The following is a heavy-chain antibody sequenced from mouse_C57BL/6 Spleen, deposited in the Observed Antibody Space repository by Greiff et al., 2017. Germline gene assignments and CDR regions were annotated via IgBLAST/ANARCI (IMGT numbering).Heavy chain of an antibody. CDR3: TRDVDDGYDDY. CDR1: GYTFTDYE. D-gene: IGHD2-2*01. V-gene: IGHV1-15*01. CDR2: IDPETGGT. J-gene: IGHJ2*01. Sequence: VQVVESGAELVRPGASVTLSCKASGYTFTDYEMHWVKQTPVHGLEWIGAIDPETGGTAYNQKFKGKAILTADKSSSTAYMELRSLTSEDSAVYYCTRDVDDGYDDYWGQGTTLTVSS.